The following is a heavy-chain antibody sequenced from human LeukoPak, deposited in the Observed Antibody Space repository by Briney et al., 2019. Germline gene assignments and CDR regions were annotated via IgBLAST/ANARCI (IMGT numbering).Heavy chain of an antibody. CDR3: ARGLAGYYYYGMDV. V-gene: IGHV4-59*01. Sequence: PSETLSLTGTVSGGSISSYYWSWIRQPPGKGLEWIGYIYYSGSTNYNPSLKSRVTISVDTSKNQFSLRLSSATAADTAVYYCARGLAGYYYYGMDVWGQGTTVTVSS. J-gene: IGHJ6*02. CDR1: GGSISSYY. CDR2: IYYSGST.